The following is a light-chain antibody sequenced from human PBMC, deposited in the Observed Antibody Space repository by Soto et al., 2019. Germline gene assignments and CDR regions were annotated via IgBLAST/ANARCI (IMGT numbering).Light chain of an antibody. CDR1: SSNIGAGYA. J-gene: IGLJ1*01. Sequence: QCLLTQPPSLSGAPGQRVTISCTGSSSNIGAGYAVHWYQQLPGKAPKLLIYGNTNRPSGVPDRFSGSKSGTSASLAITGLQAEDEADYYCQSYDSSLSASYVFGGGTKVTVL. CDR3: QSYDSSLSASYV. CDR2: GNT. V-gene: IGLV1-40*01.